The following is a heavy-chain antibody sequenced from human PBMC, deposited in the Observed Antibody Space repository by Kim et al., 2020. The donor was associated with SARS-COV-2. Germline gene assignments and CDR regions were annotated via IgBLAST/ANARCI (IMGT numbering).Heavy chain of an antibody. Sequence: GGSLRLSCAASGFTFSDYYMSWIRQAPGKGLEWVSYISSSGSTIYYADSVKGRFTISRDNAKNTLYLQMNRLRAEDTAVYYCARDHPTLRYFDWLSSRSNNYSDCGMDVWGAGATVTVSS. D-gene: IGHD3-9*01. CDR2: ISSSGSTI. CDR3: ARDHPTLRYFDWLSSRSNNYSDCGMDV. J-gene: IGHJ6*04. V-gene: IGHV3-11*01. CDR1: GFTFSDYY.